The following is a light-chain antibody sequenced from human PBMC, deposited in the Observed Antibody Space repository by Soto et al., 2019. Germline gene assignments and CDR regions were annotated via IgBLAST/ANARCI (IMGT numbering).Light chain of an antibody. J-gene: IGKJ1*01. V-gene: IGKV3-20*01. CDR1: QSVSNNY. Sequence: ESVLTQSPDTLSMSPGEGATLSCSASQSVSNNYLAWYQQKPGQAPRLLIYGASNRATGIPDRFSGSGSGTDFTLTISRLEPEDFAVYYCQQYGSSGTFGQGTKV. CDR2: GAS. CDR3: QQYGSSGT.